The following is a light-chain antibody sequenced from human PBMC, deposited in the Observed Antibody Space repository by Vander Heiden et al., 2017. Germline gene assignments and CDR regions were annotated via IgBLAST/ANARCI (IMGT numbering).Light chain of an antibody. Sequence: QSALTQPASVSGSPGQSITISCTGTSSDVGGYNYGSWYQQAPANAPKLMIYEVSKRPSGVSNRFSGSKSGNTASLTIAVRQAEDDAEYYCSSYTSSSTLVFGTGTKGTVL. J-gene: IGLJ1*01. V-gene: IGLV2-14*01. CDR2: EVS. CDR3: SSYTSSSTLV. CDR1: SSDVGGYNY.